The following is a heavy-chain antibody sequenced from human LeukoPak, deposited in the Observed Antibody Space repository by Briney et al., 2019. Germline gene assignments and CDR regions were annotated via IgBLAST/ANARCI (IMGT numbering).Heavy chain of an antibody. D-gene: IGHD1-1*01. CDR3: ARTLLRASTYMDV. CDR1: GFTFSSYV. V-gene: IGHV3-23*01. CDR2: ISGSGGST. J-gene: IGHJ6*03. Sequence: GGSLRLSCAASGFTFSSYVMSWVRQAPGKGLEWVSGISGSGGSTYYADSVKGRFTISRDNSKNTLYLQMNSLRDEDKALYYCARTLLRASTYMDVWGKGTTVTVSS.